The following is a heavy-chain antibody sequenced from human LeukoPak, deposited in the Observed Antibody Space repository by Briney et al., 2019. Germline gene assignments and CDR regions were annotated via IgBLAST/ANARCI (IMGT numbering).Heavy chain of an antibody. D-gene: IGHD3-3*01. V-gene: IGHV4-38-2*02. Sequence: SETLSLTCTVSGYSISNGYYWGWIRQPPGQGLEWVGSIYHRGSTYYNPSLRSRVTISLDRSKKKFSLKLTSVTAADTAVYFCARGAEYYAIWRGYAGYSDYWGQGIAVTVSS. CDR1: GYSISNGYY. CDR3: ARGAEYYAIWRGYAGYSDY. CDR2: IYHRGST. J-gene: IGHJ4*02.